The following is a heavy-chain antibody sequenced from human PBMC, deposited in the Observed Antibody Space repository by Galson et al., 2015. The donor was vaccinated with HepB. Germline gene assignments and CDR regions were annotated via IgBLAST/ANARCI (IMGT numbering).Heavy chain of an antibody. CDR3: ARWRFGEFDYYFDY. CDR2: INADNGNT. Sequence: SVKVSCKAPGYTFTNYPIHWVRQAPGQGLEWMAWINADNGNTKYLQKFQGRVTITRDTSASTAYMEVSSLTSEDTAIYYCARWRFGEFDYYFDYWGQGTLVTVSS. CDR1: GYTFTNYP. J-gene: IGHJ4*02. V-gene: IGHV1-3*01. D-gene: IGHD3-10*01.